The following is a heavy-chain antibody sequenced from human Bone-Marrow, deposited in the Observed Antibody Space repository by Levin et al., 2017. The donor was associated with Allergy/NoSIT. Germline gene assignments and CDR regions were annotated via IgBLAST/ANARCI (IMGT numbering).Heavy chain of an antibody. D-gene: IGHD3-3*01. V-gene: IGHV3-30-3*01. CDR3: ARRDFWSESYRFEATDDAFDT. CDR2: ISYDGSNE. CDR1: GFNFHTFS. J-gene: IGHJ3*02. Sequence: GESLKISCAASGFNFHTFSMHWVRQAPNKGLEWLAVISYDGSNEFYADSVKGRLSISRDNSKATVSLQMSSLRPEDTAVYYCARRDFWSESYRFEATDDAFDTWGQGTVVVVSS.